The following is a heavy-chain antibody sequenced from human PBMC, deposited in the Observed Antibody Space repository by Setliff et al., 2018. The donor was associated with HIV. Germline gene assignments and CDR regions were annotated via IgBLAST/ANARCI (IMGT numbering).Heavy chain of an antibody. CDR2: IKSKTGGGTT. CDR3: TTGGPSNSIGDYYHYGLDV. J-gene: IGHJ6*02. CDR1: GFTFSNAW. V-gene: IGHV3-15*01. Sequence: GGSLRLSCAASGFTFSNAWMSWVRQAPEKGLEWVGRIKSKTGGGTTDYAAPVKGRFTISRDDSMNSLYLQMNSLETEDTAIYYCTTGGPSNSIGDYYHYGLDVWGQGTAVTVSS. D-gene: IGHD4-4*01.